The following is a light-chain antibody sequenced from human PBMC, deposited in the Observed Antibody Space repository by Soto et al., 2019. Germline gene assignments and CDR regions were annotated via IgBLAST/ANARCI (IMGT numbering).Light chain of an antibody. Sequence: QSALTQPASVSGSPGQSITISCTGTSDDVGAFKYVSWYQQHPGKAPKLLIYEVSRRPSGVSNRFSGSKSGNTASLTISGLQAEDDTDYYCTSYTTANTLVFGTGTKVTVL. CDR1: SDDVGAFKY. J-gene: IGLJ1*01. CDR2: EVS. V-gene: IGLV2-14*01. CDR3: TSYTTANTLV.